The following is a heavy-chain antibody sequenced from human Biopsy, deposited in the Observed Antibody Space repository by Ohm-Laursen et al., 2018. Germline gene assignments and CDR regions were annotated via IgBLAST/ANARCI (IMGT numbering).Heavy chain of an antibody. CDR1: GFIFSDYK. Sequence: GSLRLSCSATGFIFSDYKMNWVRQPPGKGLEWVSSISTSGSSTNYADSVKGRFTMSRDSAEKSLYLQMNSLGVEDTAVYYCARHGDNDYSNFDSWGQGALVTVSS. D-gene: IGHD4-11*01. J-gene: IGHJ4*02. CDR3: ARHGDNDYSNFDS. V-gene: IGHV3-21*01. CDR2: ISTSGSST.